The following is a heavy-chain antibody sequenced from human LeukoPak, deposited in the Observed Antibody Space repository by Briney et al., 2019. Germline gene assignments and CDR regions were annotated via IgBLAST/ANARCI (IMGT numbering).Heavy chain of an antibody. Sequence: ASVKVSCKASGYTFTSYYMHWVRQAPGQGLEWMGIINPSGGSTSYAQKFQGRVTMTRDTSTSTVYMELSSLRSEDTAVYYCARDPRMATITLDAFDIWGQGTMVTVSS. CDR3: ARDPRMATITLDAFDI. CDR2: INPSGGST. CDR1: GYTFTSYY. V-gene: IGHV1-46*01. D-gene: IGHD5-24*01. J-gene: IGHJ3*02.